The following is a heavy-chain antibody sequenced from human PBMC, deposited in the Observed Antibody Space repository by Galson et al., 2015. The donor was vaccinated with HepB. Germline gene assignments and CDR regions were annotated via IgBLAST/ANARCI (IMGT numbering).Heavy chain of an antibody. J-gene: IGHJ4*02. Sequence: SLRLSCAASGFIFSSYAMNWVRQVPGKGLEWVATISGRGDTTFYADSVKGRFTISRGNSENTLHLQMNSLRVEDTAVYFCARKFGYFDYWGQGALVTVSA. D-gene: IGHD3-16*01. V-gene: IGHV3-23*01. CDR3: ARKFGYFDY. CDR1: GFIFSSYA. CDR2: ISGRGDTT.